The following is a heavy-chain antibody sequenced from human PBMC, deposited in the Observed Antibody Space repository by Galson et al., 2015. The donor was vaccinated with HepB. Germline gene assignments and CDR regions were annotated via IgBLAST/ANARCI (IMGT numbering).Heavy chain of an antibody. Sequence: SLRLSCAASGFTFSSYAMSWVRQAPGKGLEWVSAISGSGGSTYYADSVKGRFTISRDNSKNTLYLQMNSLRAEDTAVYYCAKDSSPGSSGWSNYYFDYWGQGTLVTVSS. CDR3: AKDSSPGSSGWSNYYFDY. CDR2: ISGSGGST. J-gene: IGHJ4*02. CDR1: GFTFSSYA. V-gene: IGHV3-23*01. D-gene: IGHD6-19*01.